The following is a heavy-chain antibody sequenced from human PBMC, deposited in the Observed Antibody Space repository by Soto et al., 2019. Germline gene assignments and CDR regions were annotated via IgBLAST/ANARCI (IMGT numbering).Heavy chain of an antibody. D-gene: IGHD3-3*01. V-gene: IGHV4-59*01. CDR1: GVSISSNY. Sequence: PSETLSLTCIVSGVSISSNYWSWIRQPPGQRLEWIGYIHYSGSTNFNPSLKNRVAMSVDTSKNQFSLRLSSVTAADTAVYYCARSYPNTIFGVVPSRGLDVWGQGATVTVSS. CDR3: ARSYPNTIFGVVPSRGLDV. CDR2: IHYSGST. J-gene: IGHJ6*02.